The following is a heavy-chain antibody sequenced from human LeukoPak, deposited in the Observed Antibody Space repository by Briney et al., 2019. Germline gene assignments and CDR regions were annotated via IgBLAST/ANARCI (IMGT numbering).Heavy chain of an antibody. V-gene: IGHV3-64D*06. Sequence: AGSLTLSCSASGFTFSSYALHWVRQAPGKGLECVSAISSSGGSTYYADSVKGRFTISRDNSKNTLYLQMSSLRAEDTAVYYCVKYQRSSSLYGSWGFDYWGQGTLVTVSS. D-gene: IGHD6-13*01. CDR3: VKYQRSSSLYGSWGFDY. CDR1: GFTFSSYA. CDR2: ISSSGGST. J-gene: IGHJ4*02.